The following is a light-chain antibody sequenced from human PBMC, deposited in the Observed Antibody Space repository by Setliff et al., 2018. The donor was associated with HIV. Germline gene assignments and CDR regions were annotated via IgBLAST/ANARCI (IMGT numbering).Light chain of an antibody. J-gene: IGLJ1*01. CDR1: SSDIGVYDY. CDR3: NSYTNTDTFV. V-gene: IGLV2-14*03. Sequence: QSALTQPASVSGSPGQSVFISCTGSSSDIGVYDYVSWYQQHPGNAPKLILYDVSDRPSGVSDRFSGSKSGNTASLIISGLQPEDEADYYCNSYTNTDTFVFGTGTKVTVL. CDR2: DVS.